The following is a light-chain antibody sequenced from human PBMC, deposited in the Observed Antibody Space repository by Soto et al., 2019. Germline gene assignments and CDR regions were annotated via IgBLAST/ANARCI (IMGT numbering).Light chain of an antibody. J-gene: IGKJ1*01. Sequence: DIQMTQSPSTLSGSVGDRVTITCRASQTISSWLAWYQQKPGKAPKLLIYKASTLKSGVPSRFSGSGSGTEFTLTISSLQPDDFAVYYCQQYLDWPRTFGQGTKVDIK. V-gene: IGKV1-5*03. CDR1: QTISSW. CDR2: KAS. CDR3: QQYLDWPRT.